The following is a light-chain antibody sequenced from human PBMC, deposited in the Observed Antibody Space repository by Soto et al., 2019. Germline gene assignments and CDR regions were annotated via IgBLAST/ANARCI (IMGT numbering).Light chain of an antibody. CDR2: DAS. Sequence: EIVLTQSPATLSLSPGERATLSCRASQSVSSYLAWYQQKPGQAPGLLIYDASNRATGIPARFSGSGSGTDLTLTISSLEPEDFAVYYCQQRSNWLWTFGQGTKVEIK. V-gene: IGKV3-11*01. J-gene: IGKJ1*01. CDR1: QSVSSY. CDR3: QQRSNWLWT.